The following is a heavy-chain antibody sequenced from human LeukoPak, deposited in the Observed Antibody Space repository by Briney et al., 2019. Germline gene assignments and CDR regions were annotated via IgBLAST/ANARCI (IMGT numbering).Heavy chain of an antibody. Sequence: PGGSLRLSCAVSGFIFDHFAMSWVRQAPGKGLEWVSLINGSGDATKHADSVKGRFTISRDNSKNTLYLQMNSLRAEDTAVYYCARGGGNAPFDYWGQGTLVTVSS. J-gene: IGHJ4*02. CDR1: GFIFDHFA. V-gene: IGHV3-23*01. CDR2: INGSGDAT. D-gene: IGHD4-23*01. CDR3: ARGGGNAPFDY.